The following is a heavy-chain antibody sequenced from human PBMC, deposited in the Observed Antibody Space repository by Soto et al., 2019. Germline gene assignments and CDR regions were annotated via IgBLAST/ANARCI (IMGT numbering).Heavy chain of an antibody. D-gene: IGHD2-15*01. V-gene: IGHV1-69*13. CDR1: GGTFSSYA. J-gene: IGHJ4*02. CDR2: IIPIFGTA. Sequence: SVKVSCKASGGTFSSYAISWVRQAPGQGLEWMGGIIPIFGTANYAQKFQGRVTITADESTSTAYMELSSLRSEDTAVYYCAREMVVVAATRRGLDYWGQGTLVTVSS. CDR3: AREMVVVAATRRGLDY.